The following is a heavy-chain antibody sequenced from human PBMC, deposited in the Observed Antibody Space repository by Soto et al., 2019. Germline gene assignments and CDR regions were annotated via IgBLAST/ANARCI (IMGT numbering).Heavy chain of an antibody. CDR2: ISANNGNS. D-gene: IGHD3-16*01. V-gene: IGHV1-18*01. CDR3: ARGAFSEDYNDYHVFDT. CDR1: GWTFRSYD. Sequence: ASVNVSCKCSGWTFRSYDISWVRQAPGQGLEWMGRISANNGNSTYAQRVQGRVTITTDKSTSTAYMELRSLRSEDTAVYYCARGAFSEDYNDYHVFDTWGQGTMVTVYS. J-gene: IGHJ4*02.